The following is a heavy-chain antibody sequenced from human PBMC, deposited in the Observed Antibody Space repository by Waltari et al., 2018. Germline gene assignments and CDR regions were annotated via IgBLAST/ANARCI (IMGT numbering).Heavy chain of an antibody. CDR2: ISGSGGST. D-gene: IGHD3-3*01. J-gene: IGHJ4*02. CDR1: GFTFSRYA. CDR3: AKVAVYDFWSGYHPNFDY. V-gene: IGHV3-23*01. Sequence: EVQLLESGGGLVQPGGSLRLSCAASGFTFSRYAMSWVRPAPGEGLEWVSAISGSGGSTYYADSVKGRFTISRDNSKNTLYLQMNSLRAEDTAVYYCAKVAVYDFWSGYHPNFDYWGQGTLVTVYS.